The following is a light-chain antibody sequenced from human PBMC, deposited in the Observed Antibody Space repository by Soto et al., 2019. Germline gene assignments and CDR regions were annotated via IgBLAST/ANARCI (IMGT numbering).Light chain of an antibody. J-gene: IGLJ1*01. CDR3: CSYAGSYTLSV. V-gene: IGLV2-11*01. CDR1: SSDVGGYNY. Sequence: QSVLTQPRSVSGSPGQSVTISCTGTSSDVGGYNYVSWYQQHPGKAPKLMIYDVSKRPSGVADRFSGSKSGNTASLTISGLQAEDEADYYCCSYAGSYTLSVFGTGTKGTVL. CDR2: DVS.